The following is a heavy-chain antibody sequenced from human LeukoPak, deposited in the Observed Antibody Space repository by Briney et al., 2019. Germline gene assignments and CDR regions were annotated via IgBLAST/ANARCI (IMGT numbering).Heavy chain of an antibody. CDR3: ARQIAYYYDSSGYYTTDY. CDR2: ISSTGGTI. V-gene: IGHV3-48*03. J-gene: IGHJ4*02. D-gene: IGHD3-22*01. Sequence: PGGSLRLSCAASGSTFSSYEMNWVRQAPGKGLEWVSYISSTGGTIYYADSVKGRFTISRDNAKSSLYLQMNSLRAEDTAVYYCARQIAYYYDSSGYYTTDYWGQGTLVTVSS. CDR1: GSTFSSYE.